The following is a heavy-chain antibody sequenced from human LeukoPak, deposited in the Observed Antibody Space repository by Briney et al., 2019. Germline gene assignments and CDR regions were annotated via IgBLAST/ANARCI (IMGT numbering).Heavy chain of an antibody. V-gene: IGHV5-51*01. D-gene: IGHD2-21*02. J-gene: IGHJ4*02. CDR3: ARQAYCGGDCWSDY. CDR1: GYSFTSYW. CDR2: IYPGDSDT. Sequence: GESLKISCKGSGYSFTSYWIGWVRQMPRKGLEWMGSIYPGDSDTIYSPSFQGRVTISADKSISTAYLQWSSLKASDTAMYYCARQAYCGGDCWSDYWGQGTLVTVSS.